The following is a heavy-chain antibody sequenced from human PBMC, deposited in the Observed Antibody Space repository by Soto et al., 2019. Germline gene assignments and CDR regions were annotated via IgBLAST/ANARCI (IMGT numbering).Heavy chain of an antibody. Sequence: QVQLQQWGAGLLKPSETLSLTCAVYGGSFSGYYWSWIRQPPGKGLEWIGEINHSGSTNYNPSLKSRVTISVDTSKNQFSLKLSSVTAADTAVYYCEAMARDYYYYYGMDVWGQGTTVTVSS. CDR2: INHSGST. CDR3: EAMARDYYYYYGMDV. V-gene: IGHV4-34*01. J-gene: IGHJ6*02. D-gene: IGHD5-18*01. CDR1: GGSFSGYY.